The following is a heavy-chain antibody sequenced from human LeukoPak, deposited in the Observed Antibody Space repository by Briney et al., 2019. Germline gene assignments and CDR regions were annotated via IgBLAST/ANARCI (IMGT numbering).Heavy chain of an antibody. CDR2: ISGSSTSI. J-gene: IGHJ4*02. V-gene: IGHV3-48*01. Sequence: GGSLRLSCAASGFMFSGYSMNWVRQAPGKGLEWVSYISGSSTSIFYVDSVKGRFTITRDNAKNSLYLQMNSLRAEDTAVYYCAREGLLNFDYWGQGTLVTVSS. CDR3: AREGLLNFDY. D-gene: IGHD3-9*01. CDR1: GFMFSGYS.